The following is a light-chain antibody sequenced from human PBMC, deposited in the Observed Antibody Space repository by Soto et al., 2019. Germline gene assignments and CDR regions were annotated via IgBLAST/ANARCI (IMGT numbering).Light chain of an antibody. Sequence: EMVRKQSPGTRAVSRRGRATLSCRASQSVSSNLAWYQQKPGQAPRLLIYGASTRATGIPARFSGSGSGTEFTLTISSLQSDDFAVYYCQQYGSSPPLTFGQGTRLEIK. J-gene: IGKJ5*01. V-gene: IGKV3-15*01. CDR1: QSVSSN. CDR2: GAS. CDR3: QQYGSSPPLT.